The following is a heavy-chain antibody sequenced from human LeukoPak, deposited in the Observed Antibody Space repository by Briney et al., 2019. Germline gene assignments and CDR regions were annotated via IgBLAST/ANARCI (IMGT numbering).Heavy chain of an antibody. CDR2: ISSSGSTI. CDR3: ARQGIAAAGTFDY. D-gene: IGHD6-13*01. CDR1: GLTFSDYY. Sequence: GGSLSLSCAASGLTFSDYYMSWIRHAPGEGLEWVSYISSSGSTIYYADSAKGRFTISRDNAKNSLYLQMNSLRAEDTAVYYCARQGIAAAGTFDYWGQGTLVTVSS. V-gene: IGHV3-11*04. J-gene: IGHJ4*02.